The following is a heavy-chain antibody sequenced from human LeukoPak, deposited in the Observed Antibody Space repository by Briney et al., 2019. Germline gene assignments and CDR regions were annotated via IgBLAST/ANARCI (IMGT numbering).Heavy chain of an antibody. CDR2: ISSISRTI. CDR3: ARGTVGITDYGDLIH. J-gene: IGHJ4*02. V-gene: IGHV3-48*04. CDR1: GFTFSSYG. Sequence: GGSLRLSCEASGFTFSSYGMNWVRQAPGKGLEWVSYISSISRTIYYADSVKGRLTISRDNAKNSLYLQMSSLRAEDTAVYYCARGTVGITDYGDLIHWGQGTLVTVSS. D-gene: IGHD4-17*01.